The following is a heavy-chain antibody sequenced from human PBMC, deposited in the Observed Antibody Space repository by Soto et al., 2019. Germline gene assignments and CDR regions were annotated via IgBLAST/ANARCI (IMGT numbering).Heavy chain of an antibody. V-gene: IGHV3-48*01. D-gene: IGHD3-9*01. CDR1: GFTFSSYS. J-gene: IGHJ5*02. CDR3: ARDSMTGLNWFNP. Sequence: GGSLRLSCAASGFTFSSYSMNWVRQAPGKGLEWVSYISSSSSTIYYADSVKGRFTISRDNAKNSLYLQMNSLRAEDTAVYYCARDSMTGLNWFNPWGQGTLVTVSS. CDR2: ISSSSSTI.